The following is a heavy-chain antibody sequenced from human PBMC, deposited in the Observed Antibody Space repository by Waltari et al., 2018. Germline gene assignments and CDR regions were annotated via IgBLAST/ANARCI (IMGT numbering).Heavy chain of an antibody. D-gene: IGHD2-2*02. CDR3: ARTYCSSTSCYMDAFDI. V-gene: IGHV4-61*02. Sequence: QVQLQESGPGLVKPSQTLSLTCTVSGGSISSGSYYWSWIRQPAGKGLEWIGRISTSGSSNYNPSLKSRVTISVDTSKNQFSLKLSSVTAADTAVYYCARTYCSSTSCYMDAFDIWGQGTMVTVSS. CDR1: GGSISSGSYY. CDR2: ISTSGSS. J-gene: IGHJ3*02.